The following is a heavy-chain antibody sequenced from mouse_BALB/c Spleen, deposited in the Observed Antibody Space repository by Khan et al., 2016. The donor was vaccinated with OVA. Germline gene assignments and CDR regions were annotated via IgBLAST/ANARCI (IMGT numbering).Heavy chain of an antibody. D-gene: IGHD1-1*01. CDR1: GDSITRGY. J-gene: IGHJ3*01. V-gene: IGHV3-8*02. Sequence: EVQLQESGPSLVKPSQTLSLTCSVTGDSITRGYWNWIRKFPGNKLDYIGYISYSGNTYCNPSLNSRISITRETSKNQYYLQLNSVTTEDTATYYCAGELRGFAYWGQGTLVTVST. CDR2: ISYSGNT. CDR3: AGELRGFAY.